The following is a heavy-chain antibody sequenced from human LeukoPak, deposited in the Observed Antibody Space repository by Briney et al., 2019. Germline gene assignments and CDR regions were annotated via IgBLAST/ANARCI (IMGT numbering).Heavy chain of an antibody. J-gene: IGHJ4*02. D-gene: IGHD3-10*01. CDR1: GFTLSTFG. V-gene: IGHV3-21*01. CDR2: ITSTSSYI. CDR3: ARAVSTYGLDS. Sequence: PGGSLRLPCAASGFTLSTFGMNWVRQAPGKGLECVSSITSTSSYIYYADSVKGRFTISRDDAKNSLYLQMNSLRAEDTAVYCCARAVSTYGLDSWGQGTLVTVSS.